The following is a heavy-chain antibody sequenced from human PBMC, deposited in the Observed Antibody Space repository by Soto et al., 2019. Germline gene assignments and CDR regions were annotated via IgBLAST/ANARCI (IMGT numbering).Heavy chain of an antibody. CDR3: ARHLPDIVVVPAATPARADYYYCMDV. CDR2: IYPGDSDT. CDR1: GCSYITYW. D-gene: IGHD2-2*01. J-gene: IGHJ6*02. Sequence: GESQNISGTGSGCSYITYWIGWVNQMPGKGLEWMGIIYPGDSDTRYSPSFQGQVTISADKSISTAYLQWSSLKASDTAMYYCARHLPDIVVVPAATPARADYYYCMDVWGQGTAVPVSS. V-gene: IGHV5-51*07.